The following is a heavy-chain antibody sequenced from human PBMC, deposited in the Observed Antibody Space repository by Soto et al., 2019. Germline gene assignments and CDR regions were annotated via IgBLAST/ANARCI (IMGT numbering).Heavy chain of an antibody. CDR3: ARVNSSWYYYYYMDV. Sequence: QVQLVQSGAEVKKPGASVKVSCKASGYTFTSYDINWVRQATGQGLEWMGWMNPNSGNTGYAQKFQGRVTMTRNTSISTAYMELSSLRSEDTAVYYCARVNSSWYYYYYMDVWGKGTTVNVSS. CDR1: GYTFTSYD. V-gene: IGHV1-8*01. J-gene: IGHJ6*03. CDR2: MNPNSGNT. D-gene: IGHD6-13*01.